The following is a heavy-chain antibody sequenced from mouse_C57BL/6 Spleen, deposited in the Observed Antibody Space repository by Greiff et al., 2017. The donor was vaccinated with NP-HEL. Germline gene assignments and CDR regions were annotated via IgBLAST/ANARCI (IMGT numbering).Heavy chain of an antibody. Sequence: VQVVESGAELAKPGASVKLSCKASGYTFTSYWMHWVKQRPGQGLEWIGYINPSSGYTKYNQKFKDKATLTADKSSSTAYMQLSSLTYEDSAVYYCARRGWSPLYYFDYWGQGTTLTVSS. J-gene: IGHJ2*01. V-gene: IGHV1-7*01. CDR2: INPSSGYT. CDR1: GYTFTSYW. CDR3: ARRGWSPLYYFDY.